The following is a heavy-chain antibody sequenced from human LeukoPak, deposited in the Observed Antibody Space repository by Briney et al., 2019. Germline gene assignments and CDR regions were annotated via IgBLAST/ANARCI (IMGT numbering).Heavy chain of an antibody. J-gene: IGHJ5*02. CDR2: TFSGGNA. Sequence: SETLSLTCSVSGGSISSAIFYWGWIRQPPGMGLEWIGSTFSGGNAHHNPSLKSRVTISVDASKNPFSLKLISVTAADTAVYYCVRLLPGSGYVLGDWFDPWGQGTLVTVSS. V-gene: IGHV4-39*01. CDR1: GGSISSAIFY. D-gene: IGHD3-3*01. CDR3: VRLLPGSGYVLGDWFDP.